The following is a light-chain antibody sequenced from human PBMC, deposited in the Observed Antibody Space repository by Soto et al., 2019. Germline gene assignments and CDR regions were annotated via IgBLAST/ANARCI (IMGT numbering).Light chain of an antibody. CDR1: SSNIKTNG. Sequence: QSVLTQPPSASGTPGQRVTISCSGGSSNIKTNGVSWYQQVPGAAPKLLIYSNNQRPSGAPDRFTGSKSGTSASLAIAGLQSEDEATYHCATWDDSLNGLIFGGGTLLTVL. CDR3: ATWDDSLNGLI. CDR2: SNN. J-gene: IGLJ2*01. V-gene: IGLV1-44*01.